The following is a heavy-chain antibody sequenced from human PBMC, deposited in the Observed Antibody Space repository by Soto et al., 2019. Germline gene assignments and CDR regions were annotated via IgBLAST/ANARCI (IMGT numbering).Heavy chain of an antibody. J-gene: IGHJ5*02. Sequence: QVQLVQSGAEVKKPGSSVKVSCKASGGTFSSYAIRWVRQAPGQGLEWMGGIIPIFGTANYAQKFQGRVTITADESTSTAYRELSSVRSEDTVVYYCARVSLPISGTTGWFDPWGQGTMGTVSS. CDR1: GGTFSSYA. CDR3: ARVSLPISGTTGWFDP. D-gene: IGHD1-7*01. V-gene: IGHV1-69*01. CDR2: IIPIFGTA.